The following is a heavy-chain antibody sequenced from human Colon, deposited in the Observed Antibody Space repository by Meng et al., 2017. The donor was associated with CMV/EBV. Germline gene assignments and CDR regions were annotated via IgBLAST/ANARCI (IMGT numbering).Heavy chain of an antibody. Sequence: GESLKISCAASGFIFSNFWMNWVRQAPGKGLEWVANIKQDGSEKYYMDSVKGRFTISTDNAKSSLYLQMNSLRAEDTAVYYCASTGPLYGLYFCYWGQGTLVTVSS. CDR2: IKQDGSEK. D-gene: IGHD2-8*01. CDR3: ASTGPLYGLYFCY. V-gene: IGHV3-7*01. CDR1: GFIFSNFW. J-gene: IGHJ4*02.